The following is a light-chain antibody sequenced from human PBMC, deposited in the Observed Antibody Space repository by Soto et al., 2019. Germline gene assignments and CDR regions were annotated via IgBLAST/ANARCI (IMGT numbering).Light chain of an antibody. CDR1: QSSSSH. Sequence: EIVLTQSPATLSLSPGERATLSCRASQSSSSHLAWYQQKPGQAPRLLMYAVSNRATDIPARFSGRGSGTDFTLTISSLEPEDFAVYYCQQRPHWPLTFGGGTKVEIK. J-gene: IGKJ4*01. V-gene: IGKV3-11*01. CDR2: AVS. CDR3: QQRPHWPLT.